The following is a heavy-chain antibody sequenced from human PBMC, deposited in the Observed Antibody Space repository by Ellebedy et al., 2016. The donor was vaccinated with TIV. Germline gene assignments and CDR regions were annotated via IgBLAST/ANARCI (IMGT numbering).Heavy chain of an antibody. D-gene: IGHD6-19*01. CDR3: ASRKPVAGNVFDF. J-gene: IGHJ3*01. CDR2: IYSSGDT. V-gene: IGHV4-59*08. CDR1: GGSINNFY. Sequence: SETLSLXXSVSGGSINNFYWSWIRQPPGKGLEWIGYIYSSGDTNYNPSFKSRITMSVDTSKNQFSLNLSSVTAADTAVYYCASRKPVAGNVFDFWGQGSEVIVSS.